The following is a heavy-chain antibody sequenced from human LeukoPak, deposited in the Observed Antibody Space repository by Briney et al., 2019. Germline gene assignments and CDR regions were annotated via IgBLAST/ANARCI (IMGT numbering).Heavy chain of an antibody. D-gene: IGHD3/OR15-3a*01. J-gene: IGHJ4*02. CDR1: GFIFSTYE. Sequence: GGSLRLSCAASGFIFSTYEMNWVRQAPGKGLEWLSYISSSGYTIYYADSVKGRFTISRDNATNSLYLRMNSLGAEDTAVYYCVRLGTGYSNFDYWGQGTLVTVSS. CDR3: VRLGTGYSNFDY. V-gene: IGHV3-48*03. CDR2: ISSSGYTI.